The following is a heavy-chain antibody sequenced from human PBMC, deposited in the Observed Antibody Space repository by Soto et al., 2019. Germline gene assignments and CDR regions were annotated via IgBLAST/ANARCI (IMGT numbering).Heavy chain of an antibody. D-gene: IGHD3-3*01. CDR2: IYHGGTT. CDR3: VSSLNYDFWRDGGRHFYFDY. CDR1: GGSISSSYW. V-gene: IGHV4-4*02. J-gene: IGHJ4*02. Sequence: PSETPSLTCAVSGGSISSSYWWDWVRQTPRGGLARSVKIYHGGTTNYNPSLKNRVTISVDKSKNQFSLKLTSVTAADTAVYYCVSSLNYDFWRDGGRHFYFDYGGRGTLVTVSS.